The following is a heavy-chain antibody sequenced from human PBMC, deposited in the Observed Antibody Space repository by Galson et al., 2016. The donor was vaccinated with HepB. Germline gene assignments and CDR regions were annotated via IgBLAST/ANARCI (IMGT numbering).Heavy chain of an antibody. CDR1: GFNFSNYG. Sequence: SLRLSCAASGFNFSNYGMHWVRQVTGKGLEWVSAIGTAPGDTNYLDSVKGRFTISRENADNSLYLQMNSLRPGDTAVYYCARGKSLWTTPWNYGLDVWGKGTTVTVSS. D-gene: IGHD4-17*01. CDR2: IGTAPGDT. V-gene: IGHV3-13*01. CDR3: ARGKSLWTTPWNYGLDV. J-gene: IGHJ6*04.